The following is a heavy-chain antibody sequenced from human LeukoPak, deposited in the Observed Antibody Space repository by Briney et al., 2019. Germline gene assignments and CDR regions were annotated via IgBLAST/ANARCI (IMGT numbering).Heavy chain of an antibody. CDR2: IKSKTDGGIT. D-gene: IGHD3-3*01. V-gene: IGHV3-15*01. J-gene: IGHJ4*02. CDR1: GFTFSSYA. CDR3: TTTPTKYYDFWSAYNDY. Sequence: GGSLRLSCAASGFTFSSYAMSWVRQAPGKGLEWVGRIKSKTDGGITDYAAPVKGRFTISRDDSKNTLYLQMNSLKTEDTAVYYCTTTPTKYYDFWSAYNDYWGQGTLVTVSS.